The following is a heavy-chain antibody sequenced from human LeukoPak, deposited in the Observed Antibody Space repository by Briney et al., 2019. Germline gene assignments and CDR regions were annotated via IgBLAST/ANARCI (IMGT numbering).Heavy chain of an antibody. CDR1: GFTFSNHA. CDR3: AKEEGAAAGHSAIDY. J-gene: IGHJ4*02. Sequence: GGSLRLSXAASGFTFSNHAMTWVRQAPGKGLEWVSGISGSGGSTFYADSVNGRFTISRDNSKNTLYLQMNSLRADDTAVYHCAKEEGAAAGHSAIDYWGQGTLVTVSS. V-gene: IGHV3-23*01. D-gene: IGHD6-13*01. CDR2: ISGSGGST.